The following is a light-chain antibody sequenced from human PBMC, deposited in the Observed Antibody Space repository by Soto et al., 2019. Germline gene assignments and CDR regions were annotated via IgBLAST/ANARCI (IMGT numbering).Light chain of an antibody. V-gene: IGKV1-39*01. J-gene: IGKJ5*01. CDR2: GAS. CDR1: QSVSTY. Sequence: DIPITKSPSSVSASVGDRVTFTCRASQSVSTYLSWYQQKPGKAPKLLIYGASRLQSGVPSRFSGSGSGTHFTLTISSLQPEDFATYYCQQSYTTPLFGQGTDWR. CDR3: QQSYTTPL.